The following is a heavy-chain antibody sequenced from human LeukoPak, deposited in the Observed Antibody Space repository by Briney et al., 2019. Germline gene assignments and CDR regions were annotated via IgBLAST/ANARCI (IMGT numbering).Heavy chain of an antibody. V-gene: IGHV1-69*13. Sequence: SVKVSCKASGGTFSSYAISWVRQAPGQGLEWMGGIIPIFGTANYAQKFQGRVTITADESTSTAYMELSSLRSEDTAVYYCATLGYCSGGSCPSYYYYGMDVWGQGTTVTVSS. CDR2: IIPIFGTA. D-gene: IGHD2-15*01. CDR1: GGTFSSYA. CDR3: ATLGYCSGGSCPSYYYYGMDV. J-gene: IGHJ6*02.